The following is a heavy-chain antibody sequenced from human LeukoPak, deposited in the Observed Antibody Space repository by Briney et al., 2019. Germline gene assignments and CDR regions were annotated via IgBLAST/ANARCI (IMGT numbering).Heavy chain of an antibody. CDR2: ISSSSGYI. J-gene: IGHJ4*02. CDR3: ARFGNY. CDR1: GFIFSSYS. Sequence: GSLRLSCAASGFIFSSYSMNWVRQAPGKGLEWVSSISSSSGYIYYADSVKGRFTISRDNAKNSLYLQMNSLRAEDTAVYYCARFGNYWGQGTLVTVSS. V-gene: IGHV3-21*01. D-gene: IGHD3-10*01.